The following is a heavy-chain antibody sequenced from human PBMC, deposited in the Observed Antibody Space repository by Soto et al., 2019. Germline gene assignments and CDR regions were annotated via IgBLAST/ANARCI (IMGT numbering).Heavy chain of an antibody. CDR2: INQDGSQT. CDR1: GCNFNFYW. D-gene: IGHD7-27*01. J-gene: IGHJ1*01. V-gene: IGHV3-7*05. Sequence: EVQLIESGGGLVQPGGSLRLSCAASGCNFNFYWMSWIRQAPGKGLECVANINQDGSQTYYVDSVRGRFTISRDNTKNSLYLQMSSLRADDTAVYYRARADWGSVVNWGQGVLATVSS. CDR3: ARADWGSVVN.